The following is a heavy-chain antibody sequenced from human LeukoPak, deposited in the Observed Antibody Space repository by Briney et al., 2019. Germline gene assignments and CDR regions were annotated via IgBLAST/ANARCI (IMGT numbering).Heavy chain of an antibody. D-gene: IGHD6-19*01. CDR1: GGSISSYY. Sequence: PSETLSLTCAVSGGSISSYYWSWFRRPPGKGLEWIGYIYYSGSTNYNPSLKSRVTISVDTSNNHFSLKLSSVTAADTAVYYCARRDSSGWYIDYWGQGTLVTVSS. V-gene: IGHV4-59*08. J-gene: IGHJ4*02. CDR2: IYYSGST. CDR3: ARRDSSGWYIDY.